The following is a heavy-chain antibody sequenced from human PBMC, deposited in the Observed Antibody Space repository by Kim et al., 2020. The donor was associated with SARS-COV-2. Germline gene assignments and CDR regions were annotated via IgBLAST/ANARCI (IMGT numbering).Heavy chain of an antibody. V-gene: IGHV1-69*01. CDR3: AGGDYDSSGYQFDY. D-gene: IGHD3-22*01. J-gene: IGHJ4*02. Sequence: QKFQGRVTITADDSTSTAYMELSSLRSEDTAVYYCAGGDYDSSGYQFDYWGQGTLVTVSS.